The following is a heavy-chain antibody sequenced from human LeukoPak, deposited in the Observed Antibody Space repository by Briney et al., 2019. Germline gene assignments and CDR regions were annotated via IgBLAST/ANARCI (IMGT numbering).Heavy chain of an antibody. D-gene: IGHD6-13*01. CDR1: GLSFSSYD. CDR2: ITTSGSSI. Sequence: GGSLRLSCAAAGLSFSSYDMYWVRQAPGKGLEWVAYITTSGSSIDYADSVKGRFTISRDNGKSSVFLQMNSLRVEDTAVYYCVPPAAGLHRTISTEYPQEGGQGTLVTVSS. J-gene: IGHJ1*01. CDR3: VPPAAGLHRTISTEYPQE. V-gene: IGHV3-48*03.